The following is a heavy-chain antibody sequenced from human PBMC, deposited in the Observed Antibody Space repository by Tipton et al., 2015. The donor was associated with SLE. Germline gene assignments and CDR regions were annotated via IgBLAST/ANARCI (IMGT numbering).Heavy chain of an antibody. CDR1: GYTFSDYD. CDR2: VNPNGKT. Sequence: QLVQSGAGVKKPGASVKVSCKASGYTFSDYDINWVRQAAGQGLEWMGWVNPNGKTGYAQRFQGRITMTMDTSISTAYMELNSLRSEEPAVYYCARAEWVPELWGQGTLVAVSS. V-gene: IGHV1-8*01. D-gene: IGHD1-26*01. J-gene: IGHJ1*01. CDR3: ARAEWVPEL.